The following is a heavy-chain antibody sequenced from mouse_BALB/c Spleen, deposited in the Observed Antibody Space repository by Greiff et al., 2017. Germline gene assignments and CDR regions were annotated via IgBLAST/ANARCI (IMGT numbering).Heavy chain of an antibody. CDR2: ISTYYGDA. CDR1: GYTFTDYA. V-gene: IGHV1S137*01. CDR3: AREGGSPYYAMDY. D-gene: IGHD1-1*01. Sequence: VQLQQSGAELVRPGVSVKISCKGSGYTFTDYAMHWVKQSHAKSLEWIGVISTYYGDASYNQKFKGKATMTVDKSSSTAYMELARLTSEDSAIYYCAREGGSPYYAMDYWGQGTSVTVSS. J-gene: IGHJ4*01.